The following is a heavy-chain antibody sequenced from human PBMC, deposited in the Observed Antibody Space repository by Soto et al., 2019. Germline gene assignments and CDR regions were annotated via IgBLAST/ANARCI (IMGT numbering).Heavy chain of an antibody. D-gene: IGHD2-15*01. CDR3: ARSYCSGGSCYPHGYYYFDY. V-gene: IGHV4-59*01. CDR1: GGSISGYY. Sequence: SETLSLTCTVSGGSISGYYWSWIRQPPGKGLGWIGYIYYSGSTNYNPSLKSRVTISVDTSKNQFSLKLSSVTAADTAVYYCARSYCSGGSCYPHGYYYFDYWGQGTLVTVSS. CDR2: IYYSGST. J-gene: IGHJ4*02.